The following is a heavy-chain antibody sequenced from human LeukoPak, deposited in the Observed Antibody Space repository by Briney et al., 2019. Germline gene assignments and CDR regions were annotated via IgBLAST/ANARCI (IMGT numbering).Heavy chain of an antibody. J-gene: IGHJ4*02. D-gene: IGHD2-21*01. CDR1: AFNFSNYA. Sequence: GGSLSLSCVAYAFNFSNYARHWVRQAPGKGLEFVSAISRSGGDTSYGNFVKGRFSISRDNIRNTVDLQMGALRPEDSGIYYCARIPEYWGQGTLVTVSS. CDR2: ISRSGGDT. V-gene: IGHV3-64*01. CDR3: ARIPEY.